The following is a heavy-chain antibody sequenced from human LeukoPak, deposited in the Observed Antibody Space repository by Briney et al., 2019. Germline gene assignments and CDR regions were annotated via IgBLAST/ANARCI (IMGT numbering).Heavy chain of an antibody. Sequence: GASVKVSCKASGYTFTSYAISWVRQAPGQGLEWMGGIIPIFGTANYAQKFQGRVTITADESTSAAYMELSSLRSEDTAVYYCARGRSVAVAGTATDYWGQGTLVTVSS. CDR1: GYTFTSYA. CDR2: IIPIFGTA. J-gene: IGHJ4*02. CDR3: ARGRSVAVAGTATDY. D-gene: IGHD6-19*01. V-gene: IGHV1-69*13.